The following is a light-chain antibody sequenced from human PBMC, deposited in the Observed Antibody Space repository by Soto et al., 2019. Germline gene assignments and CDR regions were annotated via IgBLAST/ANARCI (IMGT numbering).Light chain of an antibody. CDR2: AAS. CDR3: QNYDSAPWT. CDR1: QDIADY. Sequence: DIQMTQSPSSLSASVGDRVTITCRASQDIADYLAWYQQKPGQVPNLLLYAASTFQSGVPSRFTGSGSGTYFTLTITGLQPEDFATYYCQNYDSAPWTFGQGTKVEF. V-gene: IGKV1-27*01. J-gene: IGKJ1*01.